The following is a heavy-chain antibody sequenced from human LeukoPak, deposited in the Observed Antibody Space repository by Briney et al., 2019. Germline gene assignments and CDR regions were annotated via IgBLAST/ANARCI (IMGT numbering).Heavy chain of an antibody. CDR2: ISAYNGNT. D-gene: IGHD3-3*01. J-gene: IGHJ4*02. V-gene: IGHV1-18*01. Sequence: ASVKVSCKASGYTFTSYGISWVRQAPGQGLEWMGWISAYNGNTNYAQKLQGRVTMTTDTSTSTAYMELRSLRSDDTAVYYCARGGFYDFWSGYYYYFDYWGQGTLVTVSS. CDR1: GYTFTSYG. CDR3: ARGGFYDFWSGYYYYFDY.